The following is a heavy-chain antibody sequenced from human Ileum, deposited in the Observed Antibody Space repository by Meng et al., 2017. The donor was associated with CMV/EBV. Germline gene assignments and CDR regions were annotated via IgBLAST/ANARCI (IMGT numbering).Heavy chain of an antibody. D-gene: IGHD2-15*01. CDR3: VRAGSGFYSVDFDF. V-gene: IGHV3-7*01. CDR2: IKYDGSDI. J-gene: IGHJ4*01. Sequence: GESLKISCAVSGFTFRDYWMSWVRQAPGSGLEWVANIKYDGSDIYYVDSVRGRFTISRDNAKNSVHLQMNSLRAEDTAVYYCVRAGSGFYSVDFDFWGHGTLVTVSS. CDR1: GFTFRDYW.